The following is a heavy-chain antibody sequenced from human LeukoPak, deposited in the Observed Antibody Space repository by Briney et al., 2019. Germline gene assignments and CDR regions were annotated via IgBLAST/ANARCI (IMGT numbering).Heavy chain of an antibody. CDR3: AKDRYGDLSYFDY. Sequence: AGGSLRLSCAASGFTFSSYAMSWVRQAPGKGLEWVSAISGSGGSTYYADSVKGRFTISRDNSKNTLYLQMNSLRAEDTAVYYCAKDRYGDLSYFDYWGQGTLVTVSS. D-gene: IGHD4-17*01. J-gene: IGHJ4*02. V-gene: IGHV3-23*01. CDR1: GFTFSSYA. CDR2: ISGSGGST.